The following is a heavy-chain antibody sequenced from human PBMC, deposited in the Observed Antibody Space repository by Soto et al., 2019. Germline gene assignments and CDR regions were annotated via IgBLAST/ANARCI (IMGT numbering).Heavy chain of an antibody. D-gene: IGHD3-9*01. V-gene: IGHV1-69*18. Sequence: QVQLVQSGAEVKTPGSSVKVSCKASGGTFSSYSINWVRQAPGQGLEWMGRFIPMFGTTDYAQRFQGRVTFTADESTITASMEVTNLTSEDTAVYYCARAVVLTFTRFYDMDVWGQGTTVTVSS. CDR2: FIPMFGTT. CDR3: ARAVVLTFTRFYDMDV. J-gene: IGHJ6*02. CDR1: GGTFSSYS.